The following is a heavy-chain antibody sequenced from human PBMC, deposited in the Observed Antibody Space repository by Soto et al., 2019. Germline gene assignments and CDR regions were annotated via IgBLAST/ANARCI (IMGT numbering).Heavy chain of an antibody. V-gene: IGHV4-59*01. J-gene: IGHJ6*02. Sequence: PSETXSLTCTVSGGSISSYYWSWIRQPPGKGLEWIGYIYYSGSTNYNPSLKSRVTISVDTSKNQFSLKLSSVTAADTAVYYCARSSPLEAHSGMDVWGQGTTVTVSS. CDR3: ARSSPLEAHSGMDV. CDR1: GGSISSYY. CDR2: IYYSGST. D-gene: IGHD1-1*01.